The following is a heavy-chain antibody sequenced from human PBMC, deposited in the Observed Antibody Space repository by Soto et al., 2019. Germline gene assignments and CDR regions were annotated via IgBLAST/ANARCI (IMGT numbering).Heavy chain of an antibody. CDR3: ARARHLVVVTALYYYYYGMDV. CDR1: GGSFSGYY. CDR2: INHSGST. J-gene: IGHJ6*02. D-gene: IGHD2-21*02. V-gene: IGHV4-34*01. Sequence: PSETLSLTCAVYGGSFSGYYWSWIRQPPGKGLEWIGEINHSGSTNYNPSLKSRVTISVDTSKNQFSLKLSSVTAADTAVYYCARARHLVVVTALYYYYYGMDVWGQGTTVTVS.